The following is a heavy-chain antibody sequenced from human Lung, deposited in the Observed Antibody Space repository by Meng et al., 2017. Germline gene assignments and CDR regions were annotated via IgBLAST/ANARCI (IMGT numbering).Heavy chain of an antibody. Sequence: QVRRGRSGAEVKKPGASVKVSCKPSGYNFPDYYIHRVRLAPGQGLEWMGHIDPKSGDTRYAQKFQGRVTMTGDTSIGTAYMELTGLRSDDTALYYCARDEDISAAGKLFGDYWGQGTLVTV. CDR3: ARDEDISAAGKLFGDY. CDR1: GYNFPDYY. CDR2: IDPKSGDT. J-gene: IGHJ4*02. D-gene: IGHD6-13*01. V-gene: IGHV1-2*06.